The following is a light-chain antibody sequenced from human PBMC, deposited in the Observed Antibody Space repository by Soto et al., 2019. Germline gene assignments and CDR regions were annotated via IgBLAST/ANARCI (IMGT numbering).Light chain of an antibody. CDR2: TNN. Sequence: QSVLTQPPSASGTPGQRVTISCSGSSSNIGSNTVNWYQQLPGTAPKLLIYTNNQRPLGVPDRFSGSKSGTSASLAISGLQSEDKANYYCAAWDDSLNGVVFGGGTKLTVL. CDR3: AAWDDSLNGVV. V-gene: IGLV1-44*01. CDR1: SSNIGSNT. J-gene: IGLJ2*01.